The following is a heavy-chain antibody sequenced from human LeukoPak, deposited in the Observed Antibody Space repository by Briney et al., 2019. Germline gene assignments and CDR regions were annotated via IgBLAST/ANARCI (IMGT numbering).Heavy chain of an antibody. CDR3: AKDRGGAGDFDY. J-gene: IGHJ4*02. D-gene: IGHD3-16*01. CDR1: GYTFSSYV. V-gene: IGHV1-3*01. Sequence: ASVKVSCKAAGYTFSSYVIHWVRHAPGQRLEWLGWVTPDTGNTEYSQKFQGRVAITSDTSTSTAYMELSGLRSEDTAVYYCAKDRGGAGDFDYWGQGTLVTVSS. CDR2: VTPDTGNT.